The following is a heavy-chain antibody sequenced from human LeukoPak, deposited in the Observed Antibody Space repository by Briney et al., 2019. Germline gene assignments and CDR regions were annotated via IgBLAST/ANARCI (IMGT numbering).Heavy chain of an antibody. CDR3: VRDRTTVTRGSFAY. CDR1: GFTFSSYA. CDR2: ISYDGSNK. D-gene: IGHD4-17*01. Sequence: GGSLRLSCAASGFTFSSYAMHWVRQAPGKGLEWVAVISYDGSNKYYADSVKGRFTISRDTSRNTLYLQMNSLRAEDTAVYYCVRDRTTVTRGSFAYWGQGTLVTVSS. V-gene: IGHV3-30-3*01. J-gene: IGHJ4*02.